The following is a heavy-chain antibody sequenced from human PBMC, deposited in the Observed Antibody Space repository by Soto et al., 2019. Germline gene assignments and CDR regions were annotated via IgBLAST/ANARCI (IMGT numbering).Heavy chain of an antibody. V-gene: IGHV3-23*01. Sequence: GGSLRLSCAASGFTFSSYAMSWVRQAPGKGLEWVSAISGSGGSTYYADSVKGRFTISRDNSKNTLYLQMNSLRAEDTAVYYCAKGPTLRYGGGWYVIDYWARGSLVPVSS. CDR3: AKGPTLRYGGGWYVIDY. D-gene: IGHD6-19*01. J-gene: IGHJ4*02. CDR2: ISGSGGST. CDR1: GFTFSSYA.